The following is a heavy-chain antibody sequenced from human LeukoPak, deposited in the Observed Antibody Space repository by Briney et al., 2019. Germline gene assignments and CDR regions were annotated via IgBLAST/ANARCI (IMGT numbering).Heavy chain of an antibody. J-gene: IGHJ4*02. Sequence: GASVKVSCKASGYTFTGYCMHWVRQAPGQGLEWMGWINPNSGGTNYAQKFQGRVTMTRDTSISTAYMELSRLRSDDTAVYYCARVPYYYDSSGYYPFWGQGTLVTVSS. CDR3: ARVPYYYDSSGYYPF. D-gene: IGHD3-22*01. V-gene: IGHV1-2*02. CDR1: GYTFTGYC. CDR2: INPNSGGT.